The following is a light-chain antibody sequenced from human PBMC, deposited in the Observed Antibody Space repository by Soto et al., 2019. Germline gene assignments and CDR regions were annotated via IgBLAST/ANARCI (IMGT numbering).Light chain of an antibody. Sequence: QAVLTQPPSVSAAPGQKVTISCSGSGSNIGNNYVSWYQQLPGTAPKLLIYDNNKRPSGIPDRFSGSKSGTSATLDITGLQTGDEADYYCGTWDTSLSAGVFGGGTQLTVL. CDR3: GTWDTSLSAGV. J-gene: IGLJ3*02. CDR2: DNN. V-gene: IGLV1-51*01. CDR1: GSNIGNNY.